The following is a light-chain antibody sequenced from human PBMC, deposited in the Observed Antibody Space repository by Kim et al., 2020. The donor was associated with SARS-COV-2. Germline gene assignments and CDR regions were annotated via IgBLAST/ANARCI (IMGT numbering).Light chain of an antibody. Sequence: ASVKLTCTLSSGHSSYAIAWHQQQPEKGPRYLMKLNSDGSPSKGDGIPDRFSGSSSGAERYLTISSLQSEDEAEYYCQTWGTGIVVFGGGTQLTVL. J-gene: IGLJ2*01. CDR2: LNSDGSP. CDR1: SGHSSYA. CDR3: QTWGTGIVV. V-gene: IGLV4-69*01.